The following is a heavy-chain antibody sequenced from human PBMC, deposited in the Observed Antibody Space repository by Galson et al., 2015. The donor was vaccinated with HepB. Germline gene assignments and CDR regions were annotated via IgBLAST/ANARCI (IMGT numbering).Heavy chain of an antibody. J-gene: IGHJ6*02. D-gene: IGHD6-19*01. CDR1: DGSITNYY. CDR3: ARGRSGWGANKFYYGMDV. Sequence: SETLSLTCTVSDGSITNYYWSWIRQPPGKGLEWIGCFYYSGTTYYNASLKSRVTISVDTSKSQFSLKLSSVTTADTAMYYCARGRSGWGANKFYYGMDVWGQGTTVIVSS. CDR2: FYYSGTT. V-gene: IGHV4-59*01.